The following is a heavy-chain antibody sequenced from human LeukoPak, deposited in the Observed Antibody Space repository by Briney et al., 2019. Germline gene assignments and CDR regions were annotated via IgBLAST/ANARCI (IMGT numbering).Heavy chain of an antibody. D-gene: IGHD2-15*01. CDR3: ARLGYCSGGRCDGFDY. Sequence: GASVKVSCKASGYTFTGYYMHWVRQAPGQGLEWMGRINPNSGGTNYAQKFQGRVTMTRDTSISTAYMELSRLRSDDTAVYYCARLGYCSGGRCDGFDYWGQGTLVTVSS. CDR2: INPNSGGT. J-gene: IGHJ4*02. V-gene: IGHV1-2*06. CDR1: GYTFTGYY.